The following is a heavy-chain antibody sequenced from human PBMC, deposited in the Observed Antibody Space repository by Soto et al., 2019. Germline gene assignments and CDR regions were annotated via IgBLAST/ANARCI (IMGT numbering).Heavy chain of an antibody. Sequence: ASVKVSCKASGYTFTSYGISWVRQAPGQGLEWMGWISAYNGNTNYAQKLQGRVTMTTDTSTSTAYMELRSLRSDDTAVYYCARDVPPRYCTNGVCKHGWFDPWGQGTLVTV. V-gene: IGHV1-18*04. J-gene: IGHJ5*02. CDR1: GYTFTSYG. CDR2: ISAYNGNT. D-gene: IGHD2-8*01. CDR3: ARDVPPRYCTNGVCKHGWFDP.